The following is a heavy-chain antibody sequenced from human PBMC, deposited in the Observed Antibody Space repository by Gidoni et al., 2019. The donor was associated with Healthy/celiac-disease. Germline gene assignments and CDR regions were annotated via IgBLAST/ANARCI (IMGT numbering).Heavy chain of an antibody. D-gene: IGHD3-10*01. Sequence: QVQLVQSGAEVKKPGASVKVSCKASGYTFTGYYMHWVRQAPGQGLEWMGWINPNRGGTNYAQKFQGRVTMTRDTSISTAYMELSRLRSDDTAVYYCASYAGPSMVRGTKPRSDFDYWGQGTLVTVSS. CDR2: INPNRGGT. J-gene: IGHJ4*02. CDR3: ASYAGPSMVRGTKPRSDFDY. CDR1: GYTFTGYY. V-gene: IGHV1-2*02.